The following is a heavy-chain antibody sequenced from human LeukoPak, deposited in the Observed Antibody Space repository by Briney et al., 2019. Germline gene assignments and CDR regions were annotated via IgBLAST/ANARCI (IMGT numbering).Heavy chain of an antibody. V-gene: IGHV4-59*08. Sequence: SETLSLTCTVSGGSISSINSNYCSWIWQPPGKGLEWIGYIYNSGSTNYYPSLKSRVTISVDTSKNQFSLKLSSVTAADTAVYYCARQAGGNSGPFDYWGQGTVVTVSS. CDR1: GGSISSINSNY. CDR2: IYNSGST. D-gene: IGHD4-23*01. CDR3: ARQAGGNSGPFDY. J-gene: IGHJ4*02.